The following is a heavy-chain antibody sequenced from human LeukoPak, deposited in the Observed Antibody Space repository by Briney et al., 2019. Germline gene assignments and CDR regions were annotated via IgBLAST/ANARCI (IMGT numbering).Heavy chain of an antibody. V-gene: IGHV3-30*02. CDR3: ARDRFYGGAVAPIDY. CDR2: IRYDGSNK. CDR1: GFTFSSYG. J-gene: IGHJ4*02. Sequence: GGSLRLSCAASGFTFSSYGMHWVRQAPGKGLEWVAFIRYDGSNKYYADSVKGRFTISRDNSKNTLYLQMNSLRAEDTAVYYCARDRFYGGAVAPIDYWGQGTLVTVSS. D-gene: IGHD4/OR15-4a*01.